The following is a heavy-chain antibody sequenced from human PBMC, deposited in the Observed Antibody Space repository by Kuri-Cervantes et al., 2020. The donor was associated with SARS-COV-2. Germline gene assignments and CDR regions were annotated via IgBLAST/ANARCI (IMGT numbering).Heavy chain of an antibody. Sequence: GESLKISWAASGGIFTDSWMSWVRQAPGTGLEWVGRIKSIVDGGTTDFAAHTEGRFHISKDDSSNLVYLQMNSLTTEDTAVYFCTTPHYDDNSRNNPNYWGRGALVTVSS. CDR2: IKSIVDGGTT. J-gene: IGHJ4*01. CDR1: GGIFTDSW. CDR3: TTPHYDDNSRNNPNY. V-gene: IGHV3-15*01. D-gene: IGHD3-16*01.